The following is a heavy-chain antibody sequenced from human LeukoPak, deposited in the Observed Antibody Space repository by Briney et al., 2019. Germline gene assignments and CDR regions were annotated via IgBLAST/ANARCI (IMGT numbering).Heavy chain of an antibody. D-gene: IGHD1-20*01. CDR3: AKALTGTKAFDI. J-gene: IGHJ3*02. V-gene: IGHV3-23*01. CDR1: GFTFSSYA. CDR2: ISSSGGST. Sequence: GSLRLSCAASGFTFSSYAMNWVRQAPGKGLEWVSHISSSGGSTYYAGSVKSRFTISRDNSKNTLYLQMNSLRAEDTAVYYCAKALTGTKAFDIWGQGTMVTVSS.